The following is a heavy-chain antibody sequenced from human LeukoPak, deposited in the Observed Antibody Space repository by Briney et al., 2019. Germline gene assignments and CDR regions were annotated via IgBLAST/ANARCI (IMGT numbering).Heavy chain of an antibody. V-gene: IGHV3-7*03. CDR2: IKQDGSEK. J-gene: IGHJ4*02. CDR3: AKDRGRYYDSSGYYWGYYFDS. CDR1: GFTFSSYW. Sequence: GSLRLSCAASGFTFSSYWMSWVRQAPGKGLEWVANIKQDGSEKYYVDSVKGRFTISRDNSKNTLYLQMSSLRAEDTAVYYCAKDRGRYYDSSGYYWGYYFDSWGQGILVTVST. D-gene: IGHD3-22*01.